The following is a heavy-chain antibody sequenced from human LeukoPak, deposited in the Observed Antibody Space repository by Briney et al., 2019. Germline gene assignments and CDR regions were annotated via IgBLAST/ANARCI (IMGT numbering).Heavy chain of an antibody. CDR3: ARWGYCSGGSCFH. D-gene: IGHD2-15*01. V-gene: IGHV3-21*01. CDR2: ISSSSSYI. CDR1: GFTFSSYS. J-gene: IGHJ1*01. Sequence: GGSLRLSCAASGFTFSSYSMNWVRQAPGKGLEWVSSISSSSSYIYYADSVKGRFTISRDNAKNSLYLQMNSLRAEDTAVYYCARWGYCSGGSCFHWGQGTLVTVSA.